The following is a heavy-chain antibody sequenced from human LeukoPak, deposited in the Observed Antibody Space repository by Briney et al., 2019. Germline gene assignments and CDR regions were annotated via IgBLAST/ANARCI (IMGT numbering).Heavy chain of an antibody. Sequence: PSQTLSLTCTVSGGSISSGDYYWSWVRQPPGKGLEWIGYTYYSGSTYYNPSLKSRVTISVDTSKNQFSLNLRSVTAADTAVYYCARAESTSWVDDWGQGTLVTVSS. J-gene: IGHJ4*02. CDR1: GGSISSGDYY. V-gene: IGHV4-30-4*08. CDR2: TYYSGST. D-gene: IGHD2-2*01. CDR3: ARAESTSWVDD.